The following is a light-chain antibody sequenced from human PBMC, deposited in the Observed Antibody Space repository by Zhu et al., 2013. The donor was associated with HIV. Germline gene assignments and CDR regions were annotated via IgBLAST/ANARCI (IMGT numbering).Light chain of an antibody. V-gene: IGKV1-5*01. CDR3: QHFNTPWT. CDR2: DAS. J-gene: IGKJ1*01. Sequence: DIQMTQSPSTLSASVGDRVTITCRASQSISSWLAWYQQKPGKAPKLLIYDASSLESGVPSRFSGSGSGTEFTLTISSLQPDDFATYYCQHFNTPWTFAQGTKVE. CDR1: QSISSW.